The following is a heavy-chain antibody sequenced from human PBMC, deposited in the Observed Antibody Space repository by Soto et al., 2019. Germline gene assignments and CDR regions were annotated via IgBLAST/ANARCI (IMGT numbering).Heavy chain of an antibody. V-gene: IGHV3-23*01. CDR1: GFPFSSYG. J-gene: IGHJ5*02. CDR3: AKDVAGQSGYYSGRHYFAP. CDR2: ISGSDGTT. D-gene: IGHD3-3*01. Sequence: PGGSLRLSCAASGFPFSSYGMNWVRQAPGKGLEWVSAISGSDGTTHYADSVRGRFTISRDNSNNTVFLQMNSLRVEDTGLYYCAKDVAGQSGYYSGRHYFAPWDKGGRGTFST.